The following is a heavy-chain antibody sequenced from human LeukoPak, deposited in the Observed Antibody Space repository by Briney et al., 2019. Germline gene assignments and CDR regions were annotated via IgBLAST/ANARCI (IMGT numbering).Heavy chain of an antibody. CDR2: IKQDGSEK. CDR1: GFTFSSYW. D-gene: IGHD3-16*01. J-gene: IGHJ3*02. CDR3: AKDMKHGYTDAFDI. V-gene: IGHV3-7*03. Sequence: GGSLRLSCAASGFTFSSYWMSWVRQAPGKGLEWVANIKQDGSEKYYVDSVRGRFTISRDNAKNSLYLQMNSLRAEDTAVYYCAKDMKHGYTDAFDIWGQGTMVTVSS.